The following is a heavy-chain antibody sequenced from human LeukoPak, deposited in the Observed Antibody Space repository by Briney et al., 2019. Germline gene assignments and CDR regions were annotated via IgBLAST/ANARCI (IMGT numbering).Heavy chain of an antibody. CDR3: ARELKYSSSWFHFDH. CDR1: GXTFGTYQ. J-gene: IGHJ4*02. CDR2: ICVSGSSI. D-gene: IGHD6-13*01. V-gene: IGHV3-48*03. Sequence: PGGSLSLSCAASGXTFGTYQMNWVLQAPGKGLEWVSYICVSGSSIYYADSVKGRFTISRDNAKNSLYLQMNSLRAEDTAVYYCARELKYSSSWFHFDHWGQGTLVTVSS.